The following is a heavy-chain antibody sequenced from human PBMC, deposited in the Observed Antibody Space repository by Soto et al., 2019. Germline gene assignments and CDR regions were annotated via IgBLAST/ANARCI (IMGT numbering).Heavy chain of an antibody. CDR3: SRRRKADSYYFYMDV. J-gene: IGHJ6*03. Sequence: GGSLRLSCTASGFTFGDYATSWFRQAPGKGLEWVGFIRSKAFAETTQYAASVKGRFTISRDDSKSIAYLQMNSLKTGDTAVYYCSRRRKADSYYFYMDVWGKGTTVTVSS. CDR2: IRSKAFAETT. V-gene: IGHV3-49*03. D-gene: IGHD6-13*01. CDR1: GFTFGDYA.